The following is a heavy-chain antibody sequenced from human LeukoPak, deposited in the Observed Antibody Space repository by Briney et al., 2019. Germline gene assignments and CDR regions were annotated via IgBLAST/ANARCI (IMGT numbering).Heavy chain of an antibody. CDR1: GFTFSSYA. D-gene: IGHD6-6*01. J-gene: IGHJ5*02. V-gene: IGHV3-23*01. CDR2: ISGSGGST. Sequence: GGSLRLSCAASGFTFSSYAMSWVRQAPGKGLEWVSAISGSGGSTYYADSVKGRFTISRDNSKNTLYLQMNSLRAEDTAVYYCAKDRAYSSSSTWFDPWGQGTLVTVSS. CDR3: AKDRAYSSSSTWFDP.